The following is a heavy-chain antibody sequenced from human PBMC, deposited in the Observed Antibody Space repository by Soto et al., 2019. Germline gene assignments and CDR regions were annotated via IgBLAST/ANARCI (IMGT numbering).Heavy chain of an antibody. CDR2: MNSNSGYI. CDR3: PRGWFVGTYYDVWSGYHPNSYYGMGV. CDR1: GYTFTSYV. D-gene: IGHD3-3*01. Sequence: GATVKVSCKASGYTFTSYVINWVRQATGQGLEWMGWMNSNSGYIGYAQKFQGWVIMTRNSSIRAASMAMSSLRSEHTAVYFCPRGWFVGTYYDVWSGYHPNSYYGMGVRGQGTTVTASS. V-gene: IGHV1-8*01. J-gene: IGHJ6*02.